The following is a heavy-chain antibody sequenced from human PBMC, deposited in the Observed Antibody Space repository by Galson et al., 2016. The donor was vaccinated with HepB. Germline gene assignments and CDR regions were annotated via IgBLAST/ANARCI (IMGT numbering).Heavy chain of an antibody. CDR1: GFTFSDYY. J-gene: IGHJ4*02. CDR3: AIIAGTYYFDS. D-gene: IGHD2-21*01. Sequence: SLRLSCAASGFTFSDYYMSWIRQAPGKGLEWVSYISSSSSYTNYADSVKGRFTISRDNAKNSLYLQMNNLRAEDTAVYYCAIIAGTYYFDSWGQGTLVTVSS. V-gene: IGHV3-11*03. CDR2: ISSSSSYT.